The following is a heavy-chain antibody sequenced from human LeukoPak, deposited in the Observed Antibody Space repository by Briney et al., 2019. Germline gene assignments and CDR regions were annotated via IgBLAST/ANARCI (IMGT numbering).Heavy chain of an antibody. CDR1: GGSISSYY. CDR3: AREGLPYSGRDKAVFDY. CDR2: IYYSGST. V-gene: IGHV4-59*01. J-gene: IGHJ4*02. D-gene: IGHD1-26*01. Sequence: PSETLSLTCTVSGGSISSYYWSWIRQPPGKGLEWIGYIYYSGSTNCNPSLKSRVTISVDTSKNQFSLKLSSVTAADTAVYYCAREGLPYSGRDKAVFDYWGQGTLVTVSS.